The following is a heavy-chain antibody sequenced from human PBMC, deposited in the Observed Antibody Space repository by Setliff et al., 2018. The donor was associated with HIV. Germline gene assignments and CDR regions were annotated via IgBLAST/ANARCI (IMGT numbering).Heavy chain of an antibody. V-gene: IGHV1-46*01. CDR1: GYTFSSFA. Sequence: GASVKVSCKASGYTFSSFAMSWVRQAPGQGLEWMGIINPSGGSITYAQKFQGRVTITRDTSTSTVYMELSSLRSEDTAVYYCARAAASKNIRGEYYFDYWGQGTLVTVSS. D-gene: IGHD3-16*01. CDR3: ARAAASKNIRGEYYFDY. CDR2: INPSGGSI. J-gene: IGHJ4*02.